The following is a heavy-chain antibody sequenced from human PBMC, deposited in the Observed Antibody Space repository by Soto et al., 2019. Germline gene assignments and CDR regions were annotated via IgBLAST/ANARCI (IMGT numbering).Heavy chain of an antibody. CDR2: IILPFGTA. V-gene: IGHV1-69*13. CDR3: ARGPEYEGYFDY. J-gene: IGHJ4*02. D-gene: IGHD3-3*01. Sequence: GASVKVSCKASGGTFSNYAISWVRQAPGQGLEWMGGIILPFGTANYAEKFQDRVSITAEESMTTTYMELRGLRSEDTAVYYCARGPEYEGYFDYWGQGTLVTVSS. CDR1: GGTFSNYA.